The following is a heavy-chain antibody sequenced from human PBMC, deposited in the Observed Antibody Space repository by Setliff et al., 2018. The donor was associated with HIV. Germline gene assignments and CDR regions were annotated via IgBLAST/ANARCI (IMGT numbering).Heavy chain of an antibody. CDR2: IYYSGST. J-gene: IGHJ3*02. CDR3: STYGYGISDAFDI. Sequence: SETLSLTCTVSSDSISPYYWSWIRQPPGRGLEWIGFIYYSGSTNYSPSLKSRVTISLDTSKNQFSLKLTSVTAADTAVYYCSTYGYGISDAFDIWGRGTMVT. V-gene: IGHV4-59*08. D-gene: IGHD5-18*01. CDR1: SDSISPYY.